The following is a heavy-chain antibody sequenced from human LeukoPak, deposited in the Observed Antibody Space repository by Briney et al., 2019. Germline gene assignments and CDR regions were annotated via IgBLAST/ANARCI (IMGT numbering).Heavy chain of an antibody. D-gene: IGHD6-13*01. CDR2: IWYDGSNK. V-gene: IGHV3-33*07. CDR3: ARDTSPSIAAAAKPGY. J-gene: IGHJ4*02. Sequence: GGSLRLSCAASGFTFSRFWMSWVRQAPGKGLEWVAVIWYDGSNKYYADSVKGRFTISRDNSKNTLYLQMNSLRAEDTAVYYCARDTSPSIAAAAKPGYWGQGTLVTVSS. CDR1: GFTFSRFW.